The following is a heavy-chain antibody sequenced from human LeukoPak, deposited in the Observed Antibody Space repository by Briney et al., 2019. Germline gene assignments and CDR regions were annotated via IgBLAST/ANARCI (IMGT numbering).Heavy chain of an antibody. CDR1: GGSISSYY. J-gene: IGHJ4*02. D-gene: IGHD6-19*01. CDR2: VYYNGNT. V-gene: IGHV4-59*08. CDR3: ARRVAVTARYYFDF. Sequence: SETLSLTCTVSGGSISSYYWSWIRQPPGKGLEWIGYVYYNGNTNYNPSLKSRVTILVDTSKNQFSLKLTSVTAADTAVYFCARRVAVTARYYFDFWGQGTLVTVSS.